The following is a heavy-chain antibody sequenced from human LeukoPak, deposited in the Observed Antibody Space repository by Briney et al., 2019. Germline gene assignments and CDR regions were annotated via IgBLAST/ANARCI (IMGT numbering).Heavy chain of an antibody. CDR1: GFTFSSYA. Sequence: GRSLRLSCAASGFTFSSYAMHWVRQAPGKGLEWVAVISYDGSNKYYADSVKGRFTISRDNSKNTLYVQMNSLRAEDTAVYHCAKGGYCGGACYSPFEYWGQGTLVTVSS. V-gene: IGHV3-30-3*01. D-gene: IGHD2-21*02. J-gene: IGHJ4*02. CDR2: ISYDGSNK. CDR3: AKGGYCGGACYSPFEY.